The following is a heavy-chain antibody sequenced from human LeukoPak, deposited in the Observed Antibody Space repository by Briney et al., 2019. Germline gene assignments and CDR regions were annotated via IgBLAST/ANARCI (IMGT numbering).Heavy chain of an antibody. J-gene: IGHJ6*03. CDR1: GVSISSSNSY. D-gene: IGHD3-10*01. Sequence: SETLSLTCTVSGVSISSSNSYWGWIRQPPGKGLEWIGSIYYSGNTYYNASLKSQVSISIDTSKNQFSLKLSSVTAADTAVYYCARGSDYYGSGSYSLLLHGYYYYMDVWGKGTTVTISS. CDR2: IYYSGNT. CDR3: ARGSDYYGSGSYSLLLHGYYYYMDV. V-gene: IGHV4-39*07.